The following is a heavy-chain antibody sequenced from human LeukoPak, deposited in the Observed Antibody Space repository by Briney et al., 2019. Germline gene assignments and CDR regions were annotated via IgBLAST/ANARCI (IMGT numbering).Heavy chain of an antibody. Sequence: GGSLRLSCAASGFTFSSYGMHWVRQAPGKGLEWVAFIRYDGSNKYYADSVKGRFTISRDNSKSTLYLQMNSLRAEDTAVYYCAKTYYYDSSGYYYQGLYFDYWGQGTLVTVSS. CDR3: AKTYYYDSSGYYYQGLYFDY. J-gene: IGHJ4*02. CDR1: GFTFSSYG. CDR2: IRYDGSNK. D-gene: IGHD3-22*01. V-gene: IGHV3-30*02.